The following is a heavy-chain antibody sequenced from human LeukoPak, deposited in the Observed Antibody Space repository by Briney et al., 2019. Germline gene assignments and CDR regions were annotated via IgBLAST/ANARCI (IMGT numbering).Heavy chain of an antibody. V-gene: IGHV3-23*01. CDR1: GFTFSYYA. Sequence: PGGSLRLSCAASGFTFSYYAMNWVRQAPGKGLVWVSAISGSGGSPYYADSVKGRFTISRDNSKNTLYLQMNSLRAEDTAVYYCAKDRDSSQFYYYMDVWGKGTTVTVSS. J-gene: IGHJ6*03. CDR2: ISGSGGSP. D-gene: IGHD6-13*01. CDR3: AKDRDSSQFYYYMDV.